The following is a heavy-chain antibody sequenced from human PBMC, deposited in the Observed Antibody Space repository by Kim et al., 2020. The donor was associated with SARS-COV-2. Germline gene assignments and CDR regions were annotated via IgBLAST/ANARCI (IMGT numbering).Heavy chain of an antibody. J-gene: IGHJ4*02. Sequence: ASVKVSCKASGYIFTSNGMHWVRQAPGQRLEWMGRINTGNGDTKYSQKFQGRVTITRDTSASTAYMEVSSLRSEDTAVYYCARRFCSSGSCYYFDYWGQGTLVTVAS. CDR3: ARRFCSSGSCYYFDY. CDR2: INTGNGDT. CDR1: GYIFTSNG. V-gene: IGHV1-3*04. D-gene: IGHD2-15*01.